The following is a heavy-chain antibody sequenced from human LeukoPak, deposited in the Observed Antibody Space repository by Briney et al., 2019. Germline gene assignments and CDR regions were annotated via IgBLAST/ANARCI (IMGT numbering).Heavy chain of an antibody. Sequence: GESLKISCKGSGYNFTSYWNCWVRQLPGKGLEWSGIIYPCDSDTRYSPSFQGQVTISADKSISTAYLQWSSLKASDTAMYYCARPIHYYGSGSYYFDYWGQGTLVTVSS. CDR2: IYPCDSDT. V-gene: IGHV5-51*01. D-gene: IGHD3-10*01. J-gene: IGHJ4*02. CDR1: GYNFTSYW. CDR3: ARPIHYYGSGSYYFDY.